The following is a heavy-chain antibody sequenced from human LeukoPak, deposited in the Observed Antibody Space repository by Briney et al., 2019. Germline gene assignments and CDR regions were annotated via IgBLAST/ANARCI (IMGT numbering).Heavy chain of an antibody. CDR1: GFTFSSYG. CDR3: AKGVVGATFQDAFDI. V-gene: IGHV3-30*02. D-gene: IGHD1-26*01. J-gene: IGHJ3*02. Sequence: AGGSLRLSCASSGFTFSSYGMHWVRQAPGKGLEWVAFIRYDGSNKYYADSVKGGFTISRDNSKNTLYLQMNSLRAEDTPVYYCAKGVVGATFQDAFDIWGQGTMVTVSS. CDR2: IRYDGSNK.